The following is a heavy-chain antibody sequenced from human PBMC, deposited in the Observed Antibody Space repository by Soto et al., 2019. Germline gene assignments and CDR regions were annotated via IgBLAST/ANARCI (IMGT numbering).Heavy chain of an antibody. CDR3: AKSVDC. Sequence: QVQLVESGGGVVQPGRSLRLSCAASGFTFSNYGLHWVRQAPGKGLEWVAFISNGGSDKYYANSVKGRFTISRDNSKNTLYLQLHGLRDEDTAVYFCAKSVDCWGQGTLVTVSS. J-gene: IGHJ4*02. CDR2: ISNGGSDK. V-gene: IGHV3-30*18. CDR1: GFTFSNYG.